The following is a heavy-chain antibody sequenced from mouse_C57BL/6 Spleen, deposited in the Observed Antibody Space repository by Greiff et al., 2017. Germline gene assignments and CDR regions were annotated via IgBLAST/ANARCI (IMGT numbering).Heavy chain of an antibody. J-gene: IGHJ3*01. Sequence: QVQLQQSGAELVKPGASVKLSCKASGYTFTSYWMHWVQQRPGQGLEWIGLIHPNSGSTNYNEKFKSQATMTVDKSYSTAYMQLRSLTSEDSAVYYCSRLGFYDDDDDGMDDWGQGTLVTVSA. D-gene: IGHD2-4*01. CDR3: SRLGFYDDDDDGMDD. V-gene: IGHV1-64*01. CDR2: IHPNSGST. CDR1: GYTFTSYW.